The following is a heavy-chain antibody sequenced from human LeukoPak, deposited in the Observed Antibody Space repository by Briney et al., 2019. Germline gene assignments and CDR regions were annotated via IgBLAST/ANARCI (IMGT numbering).Heavy chain of an antibody. Sequence: GGSLRLSCAASGFTFSSYSMNWVRQAPGKGLEWVSSISSSSSYIYYADSVKGRFTISRDNAKNSLYLQMNSLRAEDTAVYYCASQPLDYGDPHWGQGTLVTVSS. J-gene: IGHJ4*02. CDR3: ASQPLDYGDPH. CDR1: GFTFSSYS. D-gene: IGHD4-17*01. V-gene: IGHV3-21*01. CDR2: ISSSSSYI.